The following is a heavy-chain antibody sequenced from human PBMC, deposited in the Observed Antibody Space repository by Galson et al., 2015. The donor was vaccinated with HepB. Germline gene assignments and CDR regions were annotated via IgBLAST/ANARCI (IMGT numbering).Heavy chain of an antibody. D-gene: IGHD3-10*01. J-gene: IGHJ6*02. V-gene: IGHV1-69*13. CDR3: ARSLLWFGVDTAEYYYYGMDV. Sequence: SVKVSCKASGGTFSSYAISWVRQAPGQGLEWMGGILPIFGTANYAQKFQGRVTITADESTSTAYMELSSLRSEDTAVYYCARSLLWFGVDTAEYYYYGMDVWGQGTTVTVSS. CDR1: GGTFSSYA. CDR2: ILPIFGTA.